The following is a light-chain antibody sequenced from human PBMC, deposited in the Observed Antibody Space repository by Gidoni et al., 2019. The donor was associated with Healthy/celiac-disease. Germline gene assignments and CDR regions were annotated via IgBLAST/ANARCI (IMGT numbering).Light chain of an antibody. CDR1: SSDVGSYNL. J-gene: IGLJ2*01. CDR2: EGS. CDR3: CSYAGSSTLV. V-gene: IGLV2-23*01. Sequence: QSALTQPASVSGSPGQSITISCTGTSSDVGSYNLVSCYQQHPGKAPTLMFYEGSKRPSGVSNRFSGSKSGNTASLTISGLQAEDEADYYCCSYAGSSTLVFGGGTKLTVL.